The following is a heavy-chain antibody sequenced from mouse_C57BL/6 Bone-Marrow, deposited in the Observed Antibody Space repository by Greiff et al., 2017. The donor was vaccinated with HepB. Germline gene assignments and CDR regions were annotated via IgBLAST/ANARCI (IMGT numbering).Heavy chain of an antibody. Sequence: VKLQQPGAELVRPGTSVKLSCKASGYTFTSYWMHWVKQRPGQGLEWIGVIDPSDSYTNYNQKFKGKATLTVDTSSSTAYMQLSSLTSEDSAVYYCARYQGWYFDVWGTGTTVTVSS. CDR2: IDPSDSYT. V-gene: IGHV1-59*01. CDR1: GYTFTSYW. J-gene: IGHJ1*03. CDR3: ARYQGWYFDV.